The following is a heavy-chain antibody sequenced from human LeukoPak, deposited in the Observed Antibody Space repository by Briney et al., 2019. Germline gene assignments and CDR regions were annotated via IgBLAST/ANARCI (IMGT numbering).Heavy chain of an antibody. CDR1: GFTFDDFG. CDR2: INSNGGRT. V-gene: IGHV3-20*04. D-gene: IGHD3-22*01. CDR3: VRGTMIVGP. Sequence: PGGSLRLSCAASGFTFDDFGMTWVRQAPGKGLEWVSSINSNGGRTTYGDSVKGRFTISRDDANDSLYLLMHSLRAEDTAFYYCVRGTMIVGPWGQGTLVTVSS. J-gene: IGHJ5*02.